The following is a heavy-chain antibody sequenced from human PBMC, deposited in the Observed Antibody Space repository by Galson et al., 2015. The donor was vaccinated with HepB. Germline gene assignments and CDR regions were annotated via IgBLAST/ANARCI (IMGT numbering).Heavy chain of an antibody. J-gene: IGHJ6*03. V-gene: IGHV2-70*01. CDR3: ARTRAMANYYYMDV. CDR2: IDWDDDK. CDR1: GFSLSTSGMC. D-gene: IGHD5-18*01. Sequence: PALVKPTQTLTLTCTFSGFSLSTSGMCVSWIRQPPGKALEWLALIDWDDDKYYSTSLKTRLTISKDTSKNQVVLTMTNMDPVDTATYYCARTRAMANYYYMDVWGKGTTVTVSS.